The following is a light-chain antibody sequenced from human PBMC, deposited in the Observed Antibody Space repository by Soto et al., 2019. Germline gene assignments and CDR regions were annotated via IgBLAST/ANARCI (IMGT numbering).Light chain of an antibody. Sequence: DIQMTQSPSSLSASVGDRVTITCRASQGISNYLAWYQQKPGKVPKLLIYAASTLQSGVPSRFSGSGSGTDFPLTISSLQPDDRATYYCQKYNSAPSTFGQGTELELK. CDR3: QKYNSAPST. V-gene: IGKV1-27*01. CDR1: QGISNY. CDR2: AAS. J-gene: IGKJ2*01.